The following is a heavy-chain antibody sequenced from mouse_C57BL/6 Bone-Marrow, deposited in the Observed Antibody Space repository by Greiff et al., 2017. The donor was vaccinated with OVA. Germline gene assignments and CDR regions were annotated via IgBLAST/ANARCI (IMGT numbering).Heavy chain of an antibody. CDR1: GFTFNTYA. CDR2: IRSKSSNYAT. Sequence: EVMLVESGGGLVQPKGSLKLSCAASGFTFNTYAMHWVRQAPGKGLEWVARIRSKSSNYATYYADSVKDRFTISRDDSQSMLYLQMNNLKTEDTAMYYCVRETTVVARNWYFDVWGTGTTVTVSS. J-gene: IGHJ1*03. V-gene: IGHV10-3*01. D-gene: IGHD1-1*01. CDR3: VRETTVVARNWYFDV.